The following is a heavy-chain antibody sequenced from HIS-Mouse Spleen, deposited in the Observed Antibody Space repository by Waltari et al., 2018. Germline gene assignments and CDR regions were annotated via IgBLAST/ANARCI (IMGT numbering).Heavy chain of an antibody. CDR3: ARDLRLGNWFDP. D-gene: IGHD7-27*01. J-gene: IGHJ5*02. Sequence: QVQLVQSGAEVKTPGASVKVSCQASGYTFTGYYLPWVRQAPGQGLEWMGWINPNSGGTNYAQKCQGRVTMTRDTSISTAYMELSRLRSDDTAVYYCARDLRLGNWFDPWGQGTLVTVSS. CDR2: INPNSGGT. V-gene: IGHV1-2*02. CDR1: GYTFTGYY.